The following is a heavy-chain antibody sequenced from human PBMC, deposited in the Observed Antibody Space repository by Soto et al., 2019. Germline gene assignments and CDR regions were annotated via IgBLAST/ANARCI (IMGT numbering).Heavy chain of an antibody. J-gene: IGHJ6*02. CDR1: GGSFSGYY. Sequence: SETLSLTCAVYGGSFSGYYWSWIRQPPGKGLEWIGEINHSGSTNYNPSLKSRVTISVDTSKNQFSLKLSSVTAADTAVYYCARGRQRITIFGVVIPLGMDVWGQGTTVTVSS. CDR2: INHSGST. CDR3: ARGRQRITIFGVVIPLGMDV. V-gene: IGHV4-34*01. D-gene: IGHD3-3*01.